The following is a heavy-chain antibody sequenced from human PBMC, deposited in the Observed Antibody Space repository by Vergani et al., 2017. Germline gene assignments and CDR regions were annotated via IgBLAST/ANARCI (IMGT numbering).Heavy chain of an antibody. CDR3: TKGSVYYHDSAGHGYDPYTGFDL. J-gene: IGHJ3*01. Sequence: EVQMVESGGGLVKPGGSLRLSCVASGFTFSHYSMNWVRQAPGKGLEWVSGISWNSGAVDYADSVRGRFTISRDNAKNSLFLEMNSLRFEDTAVYFCTKGSVYYHDSAGHGYDPYTGFDLWGQGTLVTVSS. D-gene: IGHD5-12*01. CDR1: GFTFSHYS. V-gene: IGHV3-9*01. CDR2: ISWNSGAV.